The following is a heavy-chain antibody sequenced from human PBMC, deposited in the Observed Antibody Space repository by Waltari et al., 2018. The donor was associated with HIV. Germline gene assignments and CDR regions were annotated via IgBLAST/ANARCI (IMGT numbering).Heavy chain of an antibody. D-gene: IGHD4-17*01. V-gene: IGHV3-21*01. J-gene: IGHJ1*01. Sequence: LVESGGGVVKPGRSLRLSCVGSGFSFNSYNMNWVRQIPGKRLECVGSISSVSSYIYYSNSVKDRFIVARDNDKRTLYLQMNRLTVADTAIYYCARDSEASTVTLKSSLWGRGTMVTVSS. CDR3: ARDSEASTVTLKSSL. CDR1: GFSFNSYN. CDR2: ISSVSSYI.